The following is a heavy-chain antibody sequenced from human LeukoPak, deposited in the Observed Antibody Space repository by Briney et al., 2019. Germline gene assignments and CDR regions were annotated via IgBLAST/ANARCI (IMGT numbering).Heavy chain of an antibody. CDR1: GFTFSSYS. V-gene: IGHV3-48*02. CDR3: ARSTYYYDSSGYLYPSFFDY. D-gene: IGHD3-22*01. J-gene: IGHJ4*02. Sequence: PGGSLRHSCAASGFTFSSYSMNWVRQAPGKGLEWVSYISRTSHTIYYADSVKGRFTISRDNAKNSLYLQMNSLRDEDTAVYYCARSTYYYDSSGYLYPSFFDYWGQGNLVTVSS. CDR2: ISRTSHTI.